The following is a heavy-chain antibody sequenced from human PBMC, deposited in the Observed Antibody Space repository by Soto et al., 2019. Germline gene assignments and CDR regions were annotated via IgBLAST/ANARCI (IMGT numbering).Heavy chain of an antibody. Sequence: KPSETLSLTCTVSGASLHIGGYYWAWIRQNPGKGLEWIGYIYYTGVTYYNPSLGSRVNISVDTSKNQFSLELTSVTAADTAVYYCAGDGSSTANWLDPWGQGLLVTVSS. D-gene: IGHD2-2*01. CDR3: AGDGSSTANWLDP. J-gene: IGHJ5*02. V-gene: IGHV4-31*03. CDR1: GASLHIGGYY. CDR2: IYYTGVT.